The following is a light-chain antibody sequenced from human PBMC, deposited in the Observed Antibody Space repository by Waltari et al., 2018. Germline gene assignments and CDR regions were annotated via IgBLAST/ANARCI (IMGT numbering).Light chain of an antibody. CDR2: RNN. CDR1: SYNIGSTY. Sequence: QSVLTQPPSASGTPGQRVTISCSGSSYNIGSTYVYWYQQLPGTAPKRLIYRNNQRPSGVPDRFSGSKSGTSASLAISGLRSEDEADYYCAAWDDSLSGLVFGTGTKVTVL. J-gene: IGLJ1*01. V-gene: IGLV1-47*01. CDR3: AAWDDSLSGLV.